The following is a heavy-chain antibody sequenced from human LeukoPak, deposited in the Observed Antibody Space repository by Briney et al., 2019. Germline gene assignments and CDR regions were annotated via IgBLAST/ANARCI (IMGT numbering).Heavy chain of an antibody. D-gene: IGHD5-12*01. V-gene: IGHV3-64*01. Sequence: PGGSLRLSCAASGFTFSSYAMHWVRQAPGKGLEYVSAISSNGGSTYYANSVKGRFTISRDNSKNTLYLQMGSLRAEDMAVYYCARDVDRTSGYTLDYWGQGTLVTVSS. CDR3: ARDVDRTSGYTLDY. CDR2: ISSNGGST. CDR1: GFTFSSYA. J-gene: IGHJ4*02.